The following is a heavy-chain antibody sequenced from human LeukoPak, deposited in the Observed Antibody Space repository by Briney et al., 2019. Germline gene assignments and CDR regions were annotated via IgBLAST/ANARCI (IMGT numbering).Heavy chain of an antibody. CDR1: GGSISSYY. D-gene: IGHD6-19*01. J-gene: IGHJ6*02. Sequence: PSETLSLTCTVSGGSISSYYWSWIRQPPGKGLEWIGYIYYSGSTNYNPSLKSRVTISVDTSKNQFSLKLSSVTAADTAVYYCARGNIAVAGTYYYYYGMDVWGQGTTVTVSS. CDR2: IYYSGST. V-gene: IGHV4-59*12. CDR3: ARGNIAVAGTYYYYYGMDV.